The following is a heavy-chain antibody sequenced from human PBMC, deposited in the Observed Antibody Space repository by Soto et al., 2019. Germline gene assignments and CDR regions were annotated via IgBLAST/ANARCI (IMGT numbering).Heavy chain of an antibody. D-gene: IGHD3-9*01. J-gene: IGHJ1*01. CDR1: GYTFTSYC. V-gene: IGHV1-18*01. CDR2: ISVYNDNT. Sequence: QVQLVQSGSEIKKPGASVKVSCKAFGYTFTSYCIGWVRQAPGQGLGWMGWISVYNDNTNYAQKFQGRVTMTTETSSSTAYMELRSLKSDDTAVYYCARIGFDGHWGQGTLVTVSS. CDR3: ARIGFDGH.